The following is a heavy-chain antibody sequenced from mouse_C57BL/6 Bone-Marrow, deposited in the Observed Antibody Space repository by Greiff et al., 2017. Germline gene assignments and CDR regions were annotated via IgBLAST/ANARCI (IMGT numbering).Heavy chain of an antibody. J-gene: IGHJ2*01. CDR3: ARPCDGYYPDY. Sequence: QVQLQQSGTELVKPGASVKLSCKASGYTFTSYWMHWVKQRPGQGLEWIGNINPCNGGTNYNQKFKSKATLTVDKSSSTAYMQLSSLTSEDSAVYYCARPCDGYYPDYWGQGTTLTVSS. CDR2: INPCNGGT. D-gene: IGHD2-3*01. V-gene: IGHV1-53*01. CDR1: GYTFTSYW.